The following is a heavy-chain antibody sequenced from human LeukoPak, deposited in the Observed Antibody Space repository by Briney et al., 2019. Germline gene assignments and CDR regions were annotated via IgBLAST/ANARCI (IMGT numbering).Heavy chain of an antibody. D-gene: IGHD6-13*01. CDR3: ARVERWQLVGY. CDR2: ISSSSSYI. V-gene: IGHV3-21*01. Sequence: GGSLRLSCAASGFTFSSYSMHWVRQAPGKGLEWVSSISSSSSYIYYADSVKGRFTISRDNAKNSLYLQMNSLRAEDTAVYYCARVERWQLVGYWGQGTLVTVSS. CDR1: GFTFSSYS. J-gene: IGHJ4*02.